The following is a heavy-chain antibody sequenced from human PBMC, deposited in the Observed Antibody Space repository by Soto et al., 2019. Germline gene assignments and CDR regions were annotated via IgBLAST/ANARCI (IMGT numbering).Heavy chain of an antibody. CDR2: ISGSGGST. J-gene: IGHJ4*02. CDR3: AKVFSFLPTRYYFDY. D-gene: IGHD1-26*01. V-gene: IGHV3-23*01. Sequence: GGSLRLSCAASGFTFSSYAMSWVRQAPGKGLEWVSAISGSGGSTYYADSVKGRFTISRDNSKNTLYLQMNSLRAEDTAVYYCAKVFSFLPTRYYFDYWGQGTLVTVSS. CDR1: GFTFSSYA.